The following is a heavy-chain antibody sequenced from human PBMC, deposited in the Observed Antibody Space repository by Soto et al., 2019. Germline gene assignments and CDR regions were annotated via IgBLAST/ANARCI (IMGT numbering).Heavy chain of an antibody. J-gene: IGHJ4*02. V-gene: IGHV3-23*01. CDR2: ISGSGGST. CDR3: AKDEFIGGIYGSGSYMPGY. CDR1: GFTFSSYA. D-gene: IGHD3-10*01. Sequence: PGGSLRLSCAASGFTFSSYAMSWVRQAPGKGLEWVSAISGSGGSTYYADSVKGRFTISRDNSKNTLYLQMNSLRAEDTAVYYCAKDEFIGGIYGSGSYMPGYWGQGTLVTVSS.